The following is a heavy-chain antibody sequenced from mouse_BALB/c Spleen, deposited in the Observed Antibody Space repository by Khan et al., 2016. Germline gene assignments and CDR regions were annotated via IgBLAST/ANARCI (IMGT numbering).Heavy chain of an antibody. V-gene: IGHV4-1*02. CDR1: GFDLSRYW. CDR3: ARAGYYGYLVN. CDR2: INPDSRTI. D-gene: IGHD1-1*01. J-gene: IGHJ3*01. Sequence: EVKLLESGGGLVQPGGSLKLSCVASGFDLSRYWMSWVRQAPGKGLEWIGEINPDSRTINYTPSLKDKFIISRDNAKNTLYLQMSKVRSEDTALYYCARAGYYGYLVNWGQGTLVTVSA.